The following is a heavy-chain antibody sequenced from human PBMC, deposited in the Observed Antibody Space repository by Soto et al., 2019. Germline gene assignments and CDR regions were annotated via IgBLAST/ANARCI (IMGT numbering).Heavy chain of an antibody. Sequence: QVQLVQSGAEVKKPGASVKVSCKASGYTFTSYGISWVRQAPGQGLEWMGWIRVYNGYTNYAQKFQGRVTMTTDTSTSTAYMELRSLISDDTAVYYCARASDGYRSGWYVGYFDCWGQGTLVTVSS. V-gene: IGHV1-18*04. CDR1: GYTFTSYG. CDR2: IRVYNGYT. D-gene: IGHD6-19*01. CDR3: ARASDGYRSGWYVGYFDC. J-gene: IGHJ4*02.